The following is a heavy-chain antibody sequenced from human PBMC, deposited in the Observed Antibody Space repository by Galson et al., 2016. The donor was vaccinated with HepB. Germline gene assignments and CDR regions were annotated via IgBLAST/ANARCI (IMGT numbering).Heavy chain of an antibody. CDR2: ISYDGSIK. J-gene: IGHJ6*02. V-gene: IGHV3-30*03. CDR1: GFTFSYYD. Sequence: SLRLSCAASGFTFSYYDMNWVRQAPGKGLEWVAVISYDGSIKYYADSVTGRFTISRDNSRNTLYLQMNSLRGEDTAVYYCVGADTYYYGLDVWGQGTTVTVSS. CDR3: VGADTYYYGLDV. D-gene: IGHD3-16*01.